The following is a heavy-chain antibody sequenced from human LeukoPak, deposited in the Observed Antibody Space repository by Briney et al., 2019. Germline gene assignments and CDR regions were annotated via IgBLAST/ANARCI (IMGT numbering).Heavy chain of an antibody. J-gene: IGHJ4*02. Sequence: ASVKVSCKASGGTFSSYAISWVRQAPGQGLEWMGGIIPIFGTANYAQKFQGRVTINADESTSTAYMELSSLRSEDTAVYYCARDVLTGYYNDYYFDYWGQGTLVTVSS. CDR2: IIPIFGTA. D-gene: IGHD3-9*01. V-gene: IGHV1-69*13. CDR1: GGTFSSYA. CDR3: ARDVLTGYYNDYYFDY.